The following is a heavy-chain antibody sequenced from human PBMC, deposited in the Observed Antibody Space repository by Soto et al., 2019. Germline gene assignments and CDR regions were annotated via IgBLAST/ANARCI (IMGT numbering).Heavy chain of an antibody. D-gene: IGHD3-3*01. CDR3: AAKSQFYDFASSWNP. J-gene: IGHJ5*02. Sequence: GASVKVSCKASGFTFTSSAVQWVRQARGQPLEWIGWIVVGSGNTNSAQKFQDRVIMTRDMSTSTAYMELSSLRSEDTAVYYCAAKSQFYDFASSWNPWGQGTLVTVSS. CDR1: GFTFTSSA. V-gene: IGHV1-58*01. CDR2: IVVGSGNT.